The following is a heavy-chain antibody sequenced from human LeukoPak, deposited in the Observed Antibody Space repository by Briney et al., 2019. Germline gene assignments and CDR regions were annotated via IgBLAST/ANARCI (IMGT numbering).Heavy chain of an antibody. Sequence: PGGSLRLSCAASGFTFSSYGMHWVRQAPGKGLEWVAVIWYDGSNKYYADSVKGRFTISRDNSKNTLYLQMNSLRAEDTAVYYCAKEGSIAAAGTQYFDYWGQGTLVTVSS. CDR3: AKEGSIAAAGTQYFDY. CDR2: IWYDGSNK. D-gene: IGHD6-13*01. J-gene: IGHJ4*02. CDR1: GFTFSSYG. V-gene: IGHV3-30*02.